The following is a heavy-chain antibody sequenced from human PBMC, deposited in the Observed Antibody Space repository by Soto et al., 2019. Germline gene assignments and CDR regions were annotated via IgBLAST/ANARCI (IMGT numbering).Heavy chain of an antibody. CDR2: VNPNSGNT. J-gene: IGHJ4*02. CDR1: GYTFTSYD. Sequence: QVQLVQSGAEVKKHGASVKVSCKASGYTFTSYDINWVRQATGQGLEWMGWVNPNSGNTAYAQRFQGRFTMTWNTSISTAYMELSGLTSDDTAVYYCARTLPIYFWGQGTLVAVSS. D-gene: IGHD2-21*01. V-gene: IGHV1-8*01. CDR3: ARTLPIYF.